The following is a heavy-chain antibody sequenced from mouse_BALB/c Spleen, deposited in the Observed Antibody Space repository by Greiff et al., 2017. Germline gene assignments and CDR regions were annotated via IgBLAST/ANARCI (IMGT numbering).Heavy chain of an antibody. CDR1: GFTFSSYA. Sequence: EVKLEESGGGLVKPGGSLKLSCAASGFTFSSYAMSWVRQTPEKRLEWVASISSGGSTYYPDSVKGRFTISRDNARNILYLQMSSLRSEDTAMYYCAREGPYYGNYVPFAYWGQGTLVTVSA. J-gene: IGHJ3*01. CDR3: AREGPYYGNYVPFAY. CDR2: ISSGGST. D-gene: IGHD2-10*01. V-gene: IGHV5-6-5*01.